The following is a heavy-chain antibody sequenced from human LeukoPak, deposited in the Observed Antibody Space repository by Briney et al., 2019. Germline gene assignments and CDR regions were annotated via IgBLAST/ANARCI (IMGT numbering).Heavy chain of an antibody. CDR2: INHSGST. CDR1: GGSFSGYY. V-gene: IGHV4-34*01. J-gene: IGHJ4*02. Sequence: SETLSLTCAVYGGSFSGYYWSWIRQPPGKGLEWIREINHSGSTNYNPSLKSRVTISVDTSKNQFSLKLSSVTAADTAVYYCASHTAFDYWGQGTLVTVSS. CDR3: ASHTAFDY. D-gene: IGHD5-18*01.